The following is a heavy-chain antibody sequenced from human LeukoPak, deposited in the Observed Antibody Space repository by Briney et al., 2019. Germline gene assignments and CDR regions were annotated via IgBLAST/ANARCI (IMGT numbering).Heavy chain of an antibody. CDR1: GFTFSTHG. Sequence: GGSLTPSCAAAGFTFSTHGTHWVRQAPGKGLEWVAFTRNDGTNKYYADFVKGRFTISRDSVKNTLYLQMNSLRVKDTAVYYCASGATATRLGRVAPWGQGTLVIVSS. CDR2: TRNDGTNK. V-gene: IGHV3-30*02. CDR3: ASGATATRLGRVAP. D-gene: IGHD5-12*01. J-gene: IGHJ5*02.